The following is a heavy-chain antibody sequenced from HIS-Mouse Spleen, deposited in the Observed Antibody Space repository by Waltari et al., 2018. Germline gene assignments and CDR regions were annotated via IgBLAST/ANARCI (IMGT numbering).Heavy chain of an antibody. D-gene: IGHD6-13*01. J-gene: IGHJ3*02. CDR2: IIPILGIA. CDR1: GGSFSSYA. CDR3: ARHPEIAAAVGAFDI. V-gene: IGHV1-69*04. Sequence: QVQLVQSGAEVKTPGSSVTVSCKASGGSFSSYAISWVRQPPGQGLEWMGRIIPILGIANYAQKFQGRVTITADKSTSTAYMELSSLRSEDTAVYYCARHPEIAAAVGAFDIWGQGTMVTVSS.